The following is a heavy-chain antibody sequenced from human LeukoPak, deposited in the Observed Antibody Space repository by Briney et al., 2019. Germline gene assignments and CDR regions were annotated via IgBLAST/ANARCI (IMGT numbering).Heavy chain of an antibody. Sequence: PSETLSLTCTVSGGSISSGDYYWSWIRQPPGKGLEWIGYIYYSGSTYYNPSLKSRVTISVDTSKNQFSLKLSSVTAADTAVYYCARGDGYSYGPYFDYWGQGALVTVSS. CDR1: GGSISSGDYY. CDR3: ARGDGYSYGPYFDY. J-gene: IGHJ4*02. D-gene: IGHD5-18*01. CDR2: IYYSGST. V-gene: IGHV4-30-4*01.